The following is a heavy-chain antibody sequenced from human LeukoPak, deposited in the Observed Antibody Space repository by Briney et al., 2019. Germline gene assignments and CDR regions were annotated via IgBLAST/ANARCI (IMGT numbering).Heavy chain of an antibody. D-gene: IGHD3-9*01. Sequence: SETLSLTCTVSGGSISSYYWSWIRQPPGKGLEWIGYIYYSGSTNYNPSLKSRVTISVDTSKNQFSLKLSSVTAADTAVYYCARHSSDYDISTGYYFDYWGQGTLVTVSS. V-gene: IGHV4-59*01. CDR3: ARHSSDYDISTGYYFDY. CDR2: IYYSGST. CDR1: GGSISSYY. J-gene: IGHJ4*02.